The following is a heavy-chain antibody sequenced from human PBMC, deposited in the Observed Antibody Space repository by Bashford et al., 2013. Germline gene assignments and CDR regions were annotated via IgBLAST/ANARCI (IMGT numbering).Heavy chain of an antibody. D-gene: IGHD3-10*01. Sequence: SETLSLTCTVSGDSVSSGGHYWSWIRQPAGKGLEWIGLIYTSGGTNYNPSLKSRITISVDRSRNQFSLRLTSVTAADTAVYFCAKTGHQMIRGVVSSFYYYGFDVWGQGT. V-gene: IGHV4-61*02. CDR3: AKTGHQMIRGVVSSFYYYGFDV. J-gene: IGHJ6*02. CDR2: IYTSGGT. CDR1: GDSVSSGGHY.